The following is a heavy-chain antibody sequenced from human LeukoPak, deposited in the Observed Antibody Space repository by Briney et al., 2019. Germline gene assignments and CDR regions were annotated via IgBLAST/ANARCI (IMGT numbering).Heavy chain of an antibody. CDR1: GGSISSSSYY. D-gene: IGHD5-18*01. V-gene: IGHV4-39*07. J-gene: IGHJ6*03. Sequence: SETLSLTRTVSGGSISSSSYYWGWIRQPPGKGLEWIGRIYYSGRTYYNPSLKSRVTISVDTSKNQFSLKLSSVTAADTAVYYCARSSAWIQLWFYYYYYMDVWGKGTTVTVSS. CDR2: IYYSGRT. CDR3: ARSSAWIQLWFYYYYYMDV.